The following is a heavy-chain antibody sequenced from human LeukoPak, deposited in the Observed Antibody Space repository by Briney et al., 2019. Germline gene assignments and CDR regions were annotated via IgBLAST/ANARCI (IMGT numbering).Heavy chain of an antibody. CDR1: GGSISSYY. CDR3: ARQGSGSYYNSKAYYYYGMDV. V-gene: IGHV4-59*08. D-gene: IGHD3-10*01. CDR2: IYYSGST. Sequence: SETLSLTCTVSGGSISSYYWSRIRQPPGKGLEWIGYIYYSGSTNYNPSLKSRVTISVDTSKNQFSLKLSSVTAADTAVYYCARQGSGSYYNSKAYYYYGMDVWGQGTTVTVSS. J-gene: IGHJ6*02.